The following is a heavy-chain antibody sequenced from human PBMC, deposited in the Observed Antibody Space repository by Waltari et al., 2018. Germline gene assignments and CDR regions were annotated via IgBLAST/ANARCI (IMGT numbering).Heavy chain of an antibody. CDR1: GFTFSNYG. CDR3: AKGLDTDMIKMGDH. Sequence: QVQLVESGGGVVQPGRSLRLSCAASGFTFSNYGMHWVRQAPGKGLEWVAVISYDGTIKYYVDSVKGRFTISRDNSENTLYLQMNSLRADDTAVYYCAKGLDTDMIKMGDHWGQGTLVTVSS. CDR2: ISYDGTIK. V-gene: IGHV3-30*18. D-gene: IGHD5-18*01. J-gene: IGHJ4*02.